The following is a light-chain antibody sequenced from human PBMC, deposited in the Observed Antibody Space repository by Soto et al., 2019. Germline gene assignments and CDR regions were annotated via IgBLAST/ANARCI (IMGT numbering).Light chain of an antibody. Sequence: EIVLTQSPGTLSLSPGERATLSCRASQSVSSSYLAWYQQKPGQAPRLIINGASSRDTGIPDRFSGSGSGTDFTLTISRLEPEDFAVYYCQQYGSSPLTFGGGTKVEIK. CDR2: GAS. CDR3: QQYGSSPLT. J-gene: IGKJ4*01. CDR1: QSVSSSY. V-gene: IGKV3-20*01.